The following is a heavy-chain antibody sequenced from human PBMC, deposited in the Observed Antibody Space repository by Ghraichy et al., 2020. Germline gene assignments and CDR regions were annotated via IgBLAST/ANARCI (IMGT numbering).Heavy chain of an antibody. J-gene: IGHJ3*02. CDR3: ASAMSYAFVI. CDR2: ISGSGDTT. V-gene: IGHV3-23*01. Sequence: LSLTCAASGFTFSSSVMSWVRQAPGKGPVWVSIISGSGDTTYYADSVQGRFTLSRDISKTTLYLQINSLRAEDTAVYFCASAMSYAFVIWGQGTMVTVSS. CDR1: GFTFSSSV.